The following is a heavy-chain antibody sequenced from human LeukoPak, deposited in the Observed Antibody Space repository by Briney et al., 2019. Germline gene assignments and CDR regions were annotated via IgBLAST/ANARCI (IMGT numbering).Heavy chain of an antibody. CDR2: INHSGST. CDR1: GGSFSGYY. CDR3: ARGHITIFGVVIKEGVDV. J-gene: IGHJ6*04. V-gene: IGHV4-34*01. D-gene: IGHD3-3*01. Sequence: ASETLSLTCAVYGGSFSGYYWSWIRQPPGKGLEWIGEINHSGSTNYNPSLKSRVTISVDTSKNQFSLKLSFVTAADTAVYYCARGHITIFGVVIKEGVDVWGKGTTVTVSS.